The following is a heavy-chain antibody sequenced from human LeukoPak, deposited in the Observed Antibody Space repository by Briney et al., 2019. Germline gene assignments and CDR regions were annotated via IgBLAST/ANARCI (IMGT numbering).Heavy chain of an antibody. Sequence: GGSLRLSCAASGFTVSTSFMSWVRQAPGKGLEWVSIIYSDGTIYYADSVKGRLTISRDSSKNTVYLQLNSLRAEDTAVYYCTRGVSVLAGLAFDIWGQGTMVTVSS. CDR1: GFTVSTSF. CDR3: TRGVSVLAGLAFDI. V-gene: IGHV3-66*02. J-gene: IGHJ3*02. CDR2: IYSDGTI.